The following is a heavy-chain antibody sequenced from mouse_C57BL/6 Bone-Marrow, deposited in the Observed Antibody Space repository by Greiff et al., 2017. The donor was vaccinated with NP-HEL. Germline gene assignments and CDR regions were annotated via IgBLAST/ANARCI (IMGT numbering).Heavy chain of an antibody. CDR3: TRGKGYYDYAMDD. CDR2: IYPGNSDT. J-gene: IGHJ4*01. V-gene: IGHV1-5*01. D-gene: IGHD2-3*01. Sequence: VQLQQSGTVLARPGASVKMSCKTSGYTFTSYWMHWVKQRPGQGLEWIGAIYPGNSDTSYNQKFKGKAKLTAVTSASTAYMELSSLTDEDSAVYYCTRGKGYYDYAMDDWGKGTSVTVSS. CDR1: GYTFTSYW.